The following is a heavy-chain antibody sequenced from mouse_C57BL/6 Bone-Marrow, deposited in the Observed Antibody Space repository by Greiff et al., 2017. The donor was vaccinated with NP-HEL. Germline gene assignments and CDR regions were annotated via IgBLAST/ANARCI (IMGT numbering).Heavy chain of an antibody. CDR3: ARYYGSSYYFDY. V-gene: IGHV1-80*01. J-gene: IGHJ2*01. D-gene: IGHD1-1*01. CDR2: IYPGDGDT. Sequence: QVQLKESGAELVKPGASVKISCNASGYAFSSYWMNWVKQRPGKGLEWIGQIYPGDGDTNYNGKFKGKATLTADKSSSTAYMQLSSLTSEDSAVYFCARYYGSSYYFDYWGQGTTLTVSS. CDR1: GYAFSSYW.